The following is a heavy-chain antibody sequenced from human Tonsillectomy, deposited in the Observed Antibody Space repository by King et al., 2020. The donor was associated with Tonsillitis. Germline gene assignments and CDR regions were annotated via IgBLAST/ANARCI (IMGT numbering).Heavy chain of an antibody. CDR2: IYYNGST. CDR3: AAQTYYDFWSGYNFDY. Sequence: VQLQESGPGLLKPSETLSLTCTVSGRSISSYYWSWIRQPPGKGLEWIGCIYYNGSTNYNPSLKSRVTISVYTSKNQISLKLSSVTAADTALYYCAAQTYYDFWSGYNFDYWGQGTLVTVSS. J-gene: IGHJ4*02. V-gene: IGHV4-59*01. D-gene: IGHD3-3*01. CDR1: GRSISSYY.